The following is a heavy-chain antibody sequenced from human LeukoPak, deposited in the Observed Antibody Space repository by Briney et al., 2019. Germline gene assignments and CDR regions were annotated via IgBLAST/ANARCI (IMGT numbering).Heavy chain of an antibody. CDR1: GYTLTELS. CDR2: FDPEDGES. V-gene: IGHV1-24*01. Sequence: ASVKVSCKVSGYTLTELSMHWVRQATGKGLEWMGGFDPEDGESVYAQKFQGRVTMTEDTSTDTAYMELSSLRSEDTAVYYCATVLSNPFYDSSGYYYGYFQHWGQGTLVTVSS. J-gene: IGHJ1*01. CDR3: ATVLSNPFYDSSGYYYGYFQH. D-gene: IGHD3-22*01.